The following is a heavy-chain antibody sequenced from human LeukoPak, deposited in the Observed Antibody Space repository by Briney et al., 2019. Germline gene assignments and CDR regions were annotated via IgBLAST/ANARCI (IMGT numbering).Heavy chain of an antibody. CDR1: GYTFTGHY. Sequence: ASVKVSCKASGYTFTGHYLHWVRQAPGQGLEWMGWMNPNSGNTGYAQKFQGRVTMTRNTPISTAYMELSSLRSEDTAVYYCARAYSSGWYAYYGMDVWGQGTTVTVSS. CDR2: MNPNSGNT. V-gene: IGHV1-8*02. CDR3: ARAYSSGWYAYYGMDV. J-gene: IGHJ6*02. D-gene: IGHD6-19*01.